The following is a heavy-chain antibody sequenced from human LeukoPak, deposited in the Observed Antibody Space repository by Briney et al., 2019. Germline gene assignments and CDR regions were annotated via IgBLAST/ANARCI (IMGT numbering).Heavy chain of an antibody. J-gene: IGHJ4*02. CDR1: GFTFDDHG. CDR2: IKWDGGRT. CDR3: ARRSGSSWYFYFDY. V-gene: IGHV3-20*04. Sequence: PGGSLRLSCAASGFTFDDHGMSWVRQAPGKGLEWVSGIKWDGGRTGYADSVKGRFTISRDNAKNSVYLQMNSLRAEDTALYYCARRSGSSWYFYFDYWGQGTLVTVSS. D-gene: IGHD6-13*01.